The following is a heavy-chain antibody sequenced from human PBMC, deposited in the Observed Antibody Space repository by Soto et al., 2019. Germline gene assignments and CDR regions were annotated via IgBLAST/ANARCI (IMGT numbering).Heavy chain of an antibody. CDR1: GYTFTSYD. CDR3: ARERVRRMGV. J-gene: IGHJ6*02. CDR2: MNPNSGNT. Sequence: QVQLVQSGAEVKKPGASVKVSCKASGYTFTSYDINWVRQATGQGLEWMGWMNPNSGNTGYAQKFQGRVTMTRNNSIRTAYKELSSLRYEVTAVYDWARERVRRMGVWGQGTTVTVSS. V-gene: IGHV1-8*01.